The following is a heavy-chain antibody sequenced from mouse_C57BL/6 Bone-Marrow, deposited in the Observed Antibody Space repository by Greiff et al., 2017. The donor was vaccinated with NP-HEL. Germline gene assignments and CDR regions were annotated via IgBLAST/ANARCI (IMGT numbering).Heavy chain of an antibody. D-gene: IGHD3-2*02. CDR2: ISNLAYSI. Sequence: EVNLVESGGGLVQPGGSLKLSCAASGFTFSDYGMAWVRQAPRKGPEWVAFISNLAYSIYYADTVTGRFTISRENAKNTLYLEMSSLRSEDTAMYYCARGGEEAQATGAMDYWGQGTSVTVSS. V-gene: IGHV5-15*01. J-gene: IGHJ4*01. CDR3: ARGGEEAQATGAMDY. CDR1: GFTFSDYG.